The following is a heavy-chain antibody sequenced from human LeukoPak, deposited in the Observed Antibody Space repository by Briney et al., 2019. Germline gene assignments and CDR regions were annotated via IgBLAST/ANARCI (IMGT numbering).Heavy chain of an antibody. CDR1: GGSISSYY. J-gene: IGHJ4*02. CDR2: IYYSGST. CDR3: ARPYDSSGLDY. D-gene: IGHD3-22*01. V-gene: IGHV4-59*01. Sequence: SETLSLTCTVSGGSISSYYWSWIRQPPGKGLEWIGYIYYSGSTNYNPSLKSRDTISVDTSKNQFSLKLSSVTAADTAVYYCARPYDSSGLDYWGQGTLVTVSS.